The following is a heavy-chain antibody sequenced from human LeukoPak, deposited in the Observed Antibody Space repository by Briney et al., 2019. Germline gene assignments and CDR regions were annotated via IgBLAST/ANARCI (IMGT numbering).Heavy chain of an antibody. Sequence: GGSLRLSCAASGFIVSSNYMSWVRQAPGKGLEWVSVIYSGGATYYADSVKGRFTISRDNSKNMLYLQMNSLRAEDTAVYYCARGPIVGPIKGFDPWGQGTLVTVSS. V-gene: IGHV3-53*01. J-gene: IGHJ5*02. CDR2: IYSGGAT. CDR1: GFIVSSNY. CDR3: ARGPIVGPIKGFDP. D-gene: IGHD1-26*01.